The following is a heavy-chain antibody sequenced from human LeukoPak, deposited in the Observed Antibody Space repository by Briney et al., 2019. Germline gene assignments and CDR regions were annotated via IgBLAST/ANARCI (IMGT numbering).Heavy chain of an antibody. CDR1: GFTFSIYA. D-gene: IGHD6-19*01. CDR2: IASGGST. V-gene: IGHV3-23*01. J-gene: IGHJ4*02. Sequence: GGSLRLSCAASGFTFSIYAMSWVRQAPGKGLEWVSAIASGGSTYYADSVEGRFTISRDNSKNTLYLQMNSLRAEDTAVYFCARRSGSGWYYFDYWGQGTLVTVSS. CDR3: ARRSGSGWYYFDY.